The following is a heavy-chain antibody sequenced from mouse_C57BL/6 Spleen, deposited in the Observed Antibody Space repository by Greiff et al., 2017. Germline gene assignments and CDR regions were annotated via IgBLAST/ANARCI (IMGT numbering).Heavy chain of an antibody. V-gene: IGHV14-1*01. CDR2: IDPEDGDT. CDR1: GFNIKDYY. D-gene: IGHD2-5*01. Sequence: EVKVVESGAELVRPGDSVKLSCTASGFNIKDYYMHWVKQRPEQGLEWIGRIDPEDGDTEYAPKFQGKATMTADTSSNTAYLQLSSLTSEDTAVYYCTTYYSNPWFAYWGQGTLVTVSA. J-gene: IGHJ3*01. CDR3: TTYYSNPWFAY.